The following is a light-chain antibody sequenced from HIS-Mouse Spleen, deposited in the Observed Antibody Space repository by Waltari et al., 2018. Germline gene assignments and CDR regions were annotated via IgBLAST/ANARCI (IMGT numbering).Light chain of an antibody. J-gene: IGLJ1*01. V-gene: IGLV1-44*01. Sequence: QSVLTQPPSASGTPGQRVTISCSGSSSNIGSNTANWYQQLPGTAPKLLIYSNNQRPSGVPARFSGSKSGTSASLAISGLQSEDEADYYCAAWDDSLNGNYVFGTGTKVTVL. CDR3: AAWDDSLNGNYV. CDR2: SNN. CDR1: SSNIGSNT.